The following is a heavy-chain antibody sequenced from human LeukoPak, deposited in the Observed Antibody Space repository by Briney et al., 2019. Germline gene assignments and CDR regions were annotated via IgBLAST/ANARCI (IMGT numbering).Heavy chain of an antibody. Sequence: ASVKVSRKASGYTFTSYGISWVRQAPGQGLEWMGWISAYNGNTNYAQKLQGRVTMTTDTSTSTAYMELRSLRSDDTAVYYCARTAIVVPGTKHSASAFDYWGQGTLVTVSS. CDR3: ARTAIVVPGTKHSASAFDY. J-gene: IGHJ4*02. CDR2: ISAYNGNT. CDR1: GYTFTSYG. V-gene: IGHV1-18*01. D-gene: IGHD2-2*01.